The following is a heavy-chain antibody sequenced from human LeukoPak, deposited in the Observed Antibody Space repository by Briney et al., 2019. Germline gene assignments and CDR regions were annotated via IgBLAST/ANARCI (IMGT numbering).Heavy chain of an antibody. Sequence: HVASVKVSCKTSGYTFTDYYIHWMRQAPGQGLEWMAWINPNTGGTMYAQKFQGRVTVTRDTSISTAYMELSRLTSDDTAIYYCARDSVAAPGLSFDPWGQGTLVTVSS. CDR3: ARDSVAAPGLSFDP. V-gene: IGHV1-2*02. CDR2: INPNTGGT. J-gene: IGHJ5*02. D-gene: IGHD6-13*01. CDR1: GYTFTDYY.